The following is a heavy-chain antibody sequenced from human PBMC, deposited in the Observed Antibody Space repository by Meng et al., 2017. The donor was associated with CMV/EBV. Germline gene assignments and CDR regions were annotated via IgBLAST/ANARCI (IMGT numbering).Heavy chain of an antibody. D-gene: IGHD2-2*01. Sequence: QGQLQGSGPGLVKLSETLSLTCTVSGGSISSYYWSWIRQPAGKGLEWIGRIYTSGSTNYNPSLKSRVTMSVDTSKNQFSLKLSSVTAADTAVYYCARDLMNCSSTSCANWFDPWGQGTLVTVSS. V-gene: IGHV4-4*07. J-gene: IGHJ5*02. CDR1: GGSISSYY. CDR3: ARDLMNCSSTSCANWFDP. CDR2: IYTSGST.